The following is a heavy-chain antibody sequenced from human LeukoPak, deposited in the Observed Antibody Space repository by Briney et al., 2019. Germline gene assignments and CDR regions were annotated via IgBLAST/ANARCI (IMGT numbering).Heavy chain of an antibody. J-gene: IGHJ4*02. CDR1: GFTFSDYY. V-gene: IGHV3-11*03. D-gene: IGHD2-2*01. CDR2: ISSSSRYT. CDR3: ARYFPGSIVVVPAALDY. Sequence: GGSLRLSCAASGFTFSDYYMSWIRQAPGKGLEWVSYISSSSRYTNYADSVKGRFTISRDNAKNSLYLPMNSLRAEDTAVYYCARYFPGSIVVVPAALDYWGQGTLVTVSS.